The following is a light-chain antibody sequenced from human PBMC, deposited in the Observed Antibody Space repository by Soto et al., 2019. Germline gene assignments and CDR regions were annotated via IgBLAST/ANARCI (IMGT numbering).Light chain of an antibody. J-gene: IGKJ4*01. CDR2: DAS. V-gene: IGKV3-11*01. CDR1: QSVGSY. Sequence: EIVLIQSPATLSLSPGERATLSCRASQSVGSYLAWYQHKPGQAPRLLISDASNRATGIPARFSGSGSETDFTLTISSLEPEDSAVYYCQQRSNCPSLTFGGATKVEIK. CDR3: QQRSNCPSLT.